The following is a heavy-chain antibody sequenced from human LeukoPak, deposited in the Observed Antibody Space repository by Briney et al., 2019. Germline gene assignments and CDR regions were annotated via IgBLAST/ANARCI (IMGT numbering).Heavy chain of an antibody. J-gene: IGHJ4*02. CDR3: ARVRIQLWPDYFDY. CDR2: IYYSGST. CDR1: GGSISSSSYY. V-gene: IGHV4-39*07. D-gene: IGHD5-18*01. Sequence: KPSETLSLTCTVSGGSISSSSYYWGWIRQPPGKGLEWIGSIYYSGSTYYNPSLKSRVTISVDTSKNQFSLKLSSVTAADTAVYYCARVRIQLWPDYFDYWGQGTLVTVSS.